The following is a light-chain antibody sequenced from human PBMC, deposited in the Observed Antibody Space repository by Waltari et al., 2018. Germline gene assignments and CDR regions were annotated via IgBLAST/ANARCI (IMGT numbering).Light chain of an antibody. J-gene: IGKJ4*01. Sequence: DIQMTQSPSSLSASVGDRVTITCRASQSIGDYLNWYQQKPGKAPKVLIYAASSFQSGVPSRFSGSGSGTDFTLTISTLQPEDFATYYCQQGYRTPLTFGGGTKVEIK. CDR3: QQGYRTPLT. CDR2: AAS. CDR1: QSIGDY. V-gene: IGKV1-39*01.